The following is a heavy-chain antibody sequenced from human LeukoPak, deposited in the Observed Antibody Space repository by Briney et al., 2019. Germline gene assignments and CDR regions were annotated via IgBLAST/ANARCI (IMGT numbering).Heavy chain of an antibody. CDR3: AKVAVSTAGTWWFDT. Sequence: GGSLRLSCAASGYTFSSYAMGWVRQAPGKGLEWVSYIGGSGSSTYYADSVKGRITISRDNSRNTMFLQMNSLRADDTAVYYCAKVAVSTAGTWWFDTWGQGTLVTVSS. D-gene: IGHD6-13*01. CDR1: GYTFSSYA. J-gene: IGHJ5*02. V-gene: IGHV3-23*01. CDR2: IGGSGSST.